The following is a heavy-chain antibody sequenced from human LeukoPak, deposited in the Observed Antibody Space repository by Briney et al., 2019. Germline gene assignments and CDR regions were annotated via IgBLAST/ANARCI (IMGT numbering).Heavy chain of an antibody. Sequence: WGLRLSCAASGFTFDDYAMHWVRQAPGKGLEWVPGISWNSGSIGYADSVKGRFTISRDNAKNSLYLQMNSLRAEDMALYYCAKETSGSYAFDIWGQGTMVTVSS. CDR2: ISWNSGSI. V-gene: IGHV3-9*03. CDR3: AKETSGSYAFDI. D-gene: IGHD1-26*01. CDR1: GFTFDDYA. J-gene: IGHJ3*02.